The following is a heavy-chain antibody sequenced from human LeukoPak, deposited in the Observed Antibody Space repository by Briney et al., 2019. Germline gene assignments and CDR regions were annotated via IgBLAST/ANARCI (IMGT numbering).Heavy chain of an antibody. CDR3: ARDHSSGWYSDYLDY. V-gene: IGHV3-33*01. J-gene: IGHJ4*02. D-gene: IGHD6-19*01. CDR1: GFTFSSYG. Sequence: QPGRSLRLSCAASGFTFSSYGMHWVRQAPGKGLEWVAVIWYDGSNKYYADSVKGRFTISRDSSKNTLYLQMNSLRAEDTAVYYCARDHSSGWYSDYLDYWGQGTLVTVSS. CDR2: IWYDGSNK.